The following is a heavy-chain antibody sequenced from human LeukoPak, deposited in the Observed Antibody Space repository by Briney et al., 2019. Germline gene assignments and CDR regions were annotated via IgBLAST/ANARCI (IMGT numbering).Heavy chain of an antibody. CDR1: GGSFSGYY. CDR3: ARPGDFWSGSNWFDP. V-gene: IGHV4-34*01. D-gene: IGHD3-3*01. J-gene: IGHJ5*02. CDR2: INHSGST. Sequence: SETLSLTCAVYGGSFSGYYWSWIRQPPGKGLEWIGEINHSGSTNYNPSLKSRVTISVDTSKNQFSLKLSSVTAADTAVYYCARPGDFWSGSNWFDPWGQGTLVTVSS.